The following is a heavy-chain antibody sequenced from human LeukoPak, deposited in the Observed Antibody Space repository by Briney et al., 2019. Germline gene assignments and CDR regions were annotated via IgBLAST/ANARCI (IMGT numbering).Heavy chain of an antibody. J-gene: IGHJ4*02. CDR3: ARINYFDSSGYYNSDY. CDR1: GGSISGFY. D-gene: IGHD3-22*01. V-gene: IGHV4-59*01. CDR2: IYYSGST. Sequence: SETLSLTCTVSGGSISGFYWTWIWQPPGKGLEWIGFIYYSGSTNYNPSLKGRVTISVDTSKNQFSLKLSSVTAADTAVYYCARINYFDSSGYYNSDYWGQGTLVTVSS.